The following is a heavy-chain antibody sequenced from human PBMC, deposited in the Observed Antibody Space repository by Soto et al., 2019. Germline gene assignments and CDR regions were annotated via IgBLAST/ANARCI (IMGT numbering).Heavy chain of an antibody. J-gene: IGHJ1*01. CDR1: GGSITSAGNS. Sequence: SETLSLTCAVSGGSITSAGNSWSWIRQPPGKGLEWIGYIYHSGSIYYNPSLKSRVTISIDRSRNQFSLNLSSVTAADTAVYYCARGKGGYYDYRSYYPVEYFQHWGQGTLVTVS. CDR2: IYHSGSI. CDR3: ARGKGGYYDYRSYYPVEYFQH. V-gene: IGHV4-30-2*01. D-gene: IGHD3-16*01.